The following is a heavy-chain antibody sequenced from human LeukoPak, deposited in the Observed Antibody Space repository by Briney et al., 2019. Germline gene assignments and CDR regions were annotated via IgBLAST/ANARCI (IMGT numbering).Heavy chain of an antibody. CDR3: ARLGAGPTYYDFWSGYSSFYFDY. Sequence: PSETPSLTCTVSGGSTSSSNFYWGWIRQPPGMGLEWIGGIHYSGNTYYNPSLKSRVTISIDTSKNQFSLKLSSVTAADTAVYYCARLGAGPTYYDFWSGYSSFYFDYWGQGTLVTVSS. J-gene: IGHJ4*02. CDR2: IHYSGNT. V-gene: IGHV4-39*01. CDR1: GGSTSSSNFY. D-gene: IGHD3-3*01.